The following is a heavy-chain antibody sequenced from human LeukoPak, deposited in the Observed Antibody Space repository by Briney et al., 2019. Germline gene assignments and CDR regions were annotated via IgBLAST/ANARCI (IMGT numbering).Heavy chain of an antibody. CDR1: GFHLRDHA. D-gene: IGHD3-3*01. CDR3: AKDMYDFWSGYGGSFDN. V-gene: IGHV3-9*01. J-gene: IGHJ4*02. CDR2: ISWNSGAL. Sequence: PGGSLRHLYAPSGFHLRDHAMHWVRQAPGKGVPGVASISWNSGALDYADSVKSGFTSSRDKATLSLYLQMNSLRAEDTAFYYCAKDMYDFWSGYGGSFDNWGQGTLVTVSS.